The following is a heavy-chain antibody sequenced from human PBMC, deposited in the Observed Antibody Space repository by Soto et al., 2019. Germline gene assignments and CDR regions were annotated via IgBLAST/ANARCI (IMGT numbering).Heavy chain of an antibody. J-gene: IGHJ3*01. Sequence: QVHLVQSGAEVRKPGSSVKVSCKTSGGTFSTYTIYWVRQAPGQGLEWMGRIIPLFGTTRYAQNFQDRVTMTAEESTSNTYMELSSLRAEDTALYYCARRLDDRADEGFDVWGEGTAVTVSA. V-gene: IGHV1-69*18. D-gene: IGHD3-16*01. CDR1: GGTFSTYT. CDR2: IIPLFGTT. CDR3: ARRLDDRADEGFDV.